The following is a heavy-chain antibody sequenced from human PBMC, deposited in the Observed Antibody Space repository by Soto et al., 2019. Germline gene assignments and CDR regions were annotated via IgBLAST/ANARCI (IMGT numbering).Heavy chain of an antibody. CDR2: IKQDGSEK. CDR3: ARMYSSSLIYFDY. D-gene: IGHD6-6*01. Sequence: PGGSLRLSCAASGFTFSSYWMSWFRQAPGKGLEWVANIKQDGSEKYYVDSVKGRFTISRDNAKNSLYLQMNSLRAEDTAVYYCARMYSSSLIYFDYWGQGTLVTVSS. J-gene: IGHJ4*02. V-gene: IGHV3-7*01. CDR1: GFTFSSYW.